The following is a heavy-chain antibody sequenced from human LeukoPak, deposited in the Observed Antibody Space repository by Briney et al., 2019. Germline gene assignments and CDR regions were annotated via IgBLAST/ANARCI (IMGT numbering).Heavy chain of an antibody. V-gene: IGHV1-69*13. J-gene: IGHJ1*01. CDR3: ARDGDHYYDSSGYYFRH. D-gene: IGHD3-22*01. CDR2: IIPIFGTA. Sequence: ASVKVSCEASGGTFSSYAISWVRQAPGQGLEWMGGIIPIFGTANYAQKFQGRVTITADESTSTAYMELSSLRSEDTAVYYCARDGDHYYDSSGYYFRHWGQGTLVTVSS. CDR1: GGTFSSYA.